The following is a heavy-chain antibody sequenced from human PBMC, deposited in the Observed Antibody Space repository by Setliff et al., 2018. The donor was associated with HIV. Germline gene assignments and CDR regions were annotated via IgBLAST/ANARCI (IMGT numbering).Heavy chain of an antibody. CDR3: AQGAIRDSGSHITTR. CDR2: INPNSGGT. J-gene: IGHJ4*02. CDR1: GFTFTAYY. V-gene: IGHV1-2*02. Sequence: ASVKVSCKTSGFTFTAYYMHWVRQAPGQGLEWMGWINPNSGGTKFAQKFQGRVTMTGDTSISTAYIELSRLRSDDTAVYYCAQGAIRDSGSHITTRWGQGTLVTVSS. D-gene: IGHD3-10*01.